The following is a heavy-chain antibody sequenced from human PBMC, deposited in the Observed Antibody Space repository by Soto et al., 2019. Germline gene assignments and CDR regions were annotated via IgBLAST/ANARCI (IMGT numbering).Heavy chain of an antibody. J-gene: IGHJ4*02. D-gene: IGHD3-22*01. Sequence: GSLRLSCAASGFTFSSYSMNWVRQAPGKGLEWVSYISSSSSTIYYADSVKGRFTISRDNAKNSLYLQMNSLRDEDTAVYYCAREQLDSSGYDGWDYWGQGTLVTVSS. CDR2: ISSSSSTI. V-gene: IGHV3-48*02. CDR3: AREQLDSSGYDGWDY. CDR1: GFTFSSYS.